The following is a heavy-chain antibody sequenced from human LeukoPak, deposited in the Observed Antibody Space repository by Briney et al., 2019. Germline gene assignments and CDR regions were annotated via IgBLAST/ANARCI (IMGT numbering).Heavy chain of an antibody. CDR2: FYYTGST. Sequence: SETLSLTCTVSGDSSINNYWTWIRQSPGKGLEWIGYFYYTGSTNYNPSLQSRVTMSVDTSKNQFSLELSSVTSADTAVYYCAQSSGRYLDNWGQGILVTVSS. J-gene: IGHJ4*02. D-gene: IGHD6-19*01. V-gene: IGHV4-59*01. CDR1: GDSSINNY. CDR3: AQSSGRYLDN.